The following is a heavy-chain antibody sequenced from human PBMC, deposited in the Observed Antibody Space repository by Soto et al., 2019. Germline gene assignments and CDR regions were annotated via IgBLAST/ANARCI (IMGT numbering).Heavy chain of an antibody. CDR1: GFIVSDTY. D-gene: IGHD2-21*01. J-gene: IGHJ3*02. V-gene: IGHV3-66*01. Sequence: EVQLVESGGGLVQPGGSLRLSCTASGFIVSDTYVNWVRQAPGKGLEWVSVIFNRGDTHYADSVRGRFSLSRDISDNTLHLQLNKLGVGETAVYYCAGEPRYFCGVSSVITGDAYDTCAEGRMVTVSS. CDR2: IFNRGDT. CDR3: AGEPRYFCGVSSVITGDAYDT.